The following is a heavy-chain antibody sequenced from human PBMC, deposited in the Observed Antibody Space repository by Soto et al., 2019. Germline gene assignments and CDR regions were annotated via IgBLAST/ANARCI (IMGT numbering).Heavy chain of an antibody. Sequence: QVQLVQSGAEVKKPGASVKVSCKASGYPFTSHDINWMRQATGQGLEWMGWMNPNSGHTNYAQKFQGRVXLTRDTSISTAYMELTSLRSEDTAIYYCASDMRTTWGQGTLVTVSS. CDR2: MNPNSGHT. J-gene: IGHJ5*02. D-gene: IGHD2-2*01. CDR3: ASDMRTT. V-gene: IGHV1-8*01. CDR1: GYPFTSHD.